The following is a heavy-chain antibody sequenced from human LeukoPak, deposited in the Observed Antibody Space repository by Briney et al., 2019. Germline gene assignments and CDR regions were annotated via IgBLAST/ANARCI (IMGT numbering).Heavy chain of an antibody. D-gene: IGHD3-22*01. CDR3: ARDGYDSGGYYTYFQD. CDR1: GDSISSGNYH. V-gene: IGHV4-61*02. Sequence: SQTLSLTCSVSGDSISSGNYHWNWIRQPAGKVLEWTGRIDTSWNTDYNPSLKSRVTMSLGTSTNQFSLKLTSVTAADTAVYYCARDGYDSGGYYTYFQDWGQGTLVTVSS. CDR2: IDTSWNT. J-gene: IGHJ4*02.